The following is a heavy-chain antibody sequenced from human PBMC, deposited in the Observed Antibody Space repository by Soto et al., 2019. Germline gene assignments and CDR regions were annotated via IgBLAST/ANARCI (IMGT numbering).Heavy chain of an antibody. Sequence: GGSLRLSCTASGFALSRYWMYWVRQAPGKGLVWVSHINSGGNITPYPDSVRGRFTISRDNSKNTLYLDMHSLTTDDTAVYFCARSLWSPYFFYGLDVWGQGTTVTVSS. V-gene: IGHV3-74*01. J-gene: IGHJ6*02. CDR2: INSGGNIT. D-gene: IGHD2-21*01. CDR3: ARSLWSPYFFYGLDV. CDR1: GFALSRYW.